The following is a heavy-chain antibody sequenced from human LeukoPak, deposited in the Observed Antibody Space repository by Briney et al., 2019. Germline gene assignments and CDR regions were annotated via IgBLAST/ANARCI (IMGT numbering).Heavy chain of an antibody. Sequence: SETLSLTCTVSGGSISSSSSYWGWIRPPPGKGLEWIGSIYYSGSTYYNPSLKSRVTISVDTSKNQFSLKLSSVTAAATAVYYCERQLGNYAFDIWGQGTMVTVSS. CDR3: ERQLGNYAFDI. D-gene: IGHD7-27*01. CDR2: IYYSGST. V-gene: IGHV4-39*01. CDR1: GGSISSSSSY. J-gene: IGHJ3*02.